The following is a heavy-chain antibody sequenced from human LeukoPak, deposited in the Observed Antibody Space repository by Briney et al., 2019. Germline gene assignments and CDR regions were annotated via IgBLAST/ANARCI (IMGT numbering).Heavy chain of an antibody. J-gene: IGHJ5*02. CDR3: ARDDKRATMVSSRGSRPYKFGP. Sequence: SETLSLTCTVSGGSISSYYWSWIRQPAGKGLEWIGRIYTSGSTNYNPSLKSRVTMSVDTSKNQFSLKLNSVTAADTAVYYCARDDKRATMVSSRGSRPYKFGPWGQGTLVTVSS. CDR1: GGSISSYY. V-gene: IGHV4-4*07. D-gene: IGHD4/OR15-4a*01. CDR2: IYTSGST.